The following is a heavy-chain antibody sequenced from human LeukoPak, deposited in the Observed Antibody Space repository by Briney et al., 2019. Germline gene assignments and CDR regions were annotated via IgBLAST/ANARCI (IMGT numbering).Heavy chain of an antibody. CDR2: IIPIFGTA. CDR1: GGTFSSYA. J-gene: IGHJ6*02. D-gene: IGHD5-18*01. Sequence: SVNVSCKASGGTFSSYAISWVRQAPGQGLEWMGGIIPIFGTANYAQKFQGRVTITADESTSTAYMELSSLRSEDTAVYYCARDSGQLWLQGYYYYYGMDVWGQGTTVTVSS. CDR3: ARDSGQLWLQGYYYYYGMDV. V-gene: IGHV1-69*01.